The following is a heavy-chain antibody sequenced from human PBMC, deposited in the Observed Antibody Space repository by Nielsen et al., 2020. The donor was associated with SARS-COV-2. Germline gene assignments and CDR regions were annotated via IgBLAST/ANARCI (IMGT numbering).Heavy chain of an antibody. V-gene: IGHV3-7*05. D-gene: IGHD3-16*02. CDR3: ARGITFGGVIVIPRYYLDY. CDR2: IKQDGSEK. J-gene: IGHJ4*02. Sequence: VRQMPGKGLEWVANIKQDGSEKYYVDSVKGRFTISRDNAKNSLYLQMNSLRAEDTAVYYCARGITFGGVIVIPRYYLDYWGQGTLVPSPQ.